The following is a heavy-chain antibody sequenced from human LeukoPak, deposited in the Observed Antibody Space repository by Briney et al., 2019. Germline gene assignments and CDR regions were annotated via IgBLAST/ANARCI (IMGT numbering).Heavy chain of an antibody. Sequence: WGSLRLSCAASGFTFSSYAMHWVRQAPGKGLEWVAVISYDGSNKYYADSVKGRFTISRDNSKNTLSLQMNSLRAEDTAVYYCARRGPYSAYDYYYYGMDVWGKGTTVTVSS. CDR1: GFTFSSYA. D-gene: IGHD5-12*01. CDR3: ARRGPYSAYDYYYYGMDV. J-gene: IGHJ6*04. V-gene: IGHV3-30*04. CDR2: ISYDGSNK.